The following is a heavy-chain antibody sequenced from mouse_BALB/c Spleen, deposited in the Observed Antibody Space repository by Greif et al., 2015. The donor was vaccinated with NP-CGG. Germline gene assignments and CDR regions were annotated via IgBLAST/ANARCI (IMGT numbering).Heavy chain of an antibody. J-gene: IGHJ4*01. CDR3: ARLDYGSHYYAMDY. CDR1: GYTFTDYN. D-gene: IGHD1-1*01. CDR2: INPNNGGT. Sequence: EVQLQQSGPELVKPGASVKIPCKASGYTFTDYNMDWVKQSHGKSLEWIGDINPNNGGTIYNQKFKGKATLTVDKSSSTAYMELRSLTSEDTAVYYCARLDYGSHYYAMDYWGQGTSVTVSS. V-gene: IGHV1-18*01.